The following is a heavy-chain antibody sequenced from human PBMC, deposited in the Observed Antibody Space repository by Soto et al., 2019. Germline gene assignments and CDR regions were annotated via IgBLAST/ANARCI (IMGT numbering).Heavy chain of an antibody. CDR3: ARGEDIVVVVAATYYYFDY. CDR1: GFTVSSNY. D-gene: IGHD2-15*01. J-gene: IGHJ4*02. Sequence: VGSLRLSCAASGFTVSSNYMSWVRQAPGKGLEWVSVIYSGGSTYYADSVKGRFTISRDNSKNTLYLQMNSLRAEDTAVYYCARGEDIVVVVAATYYYFDYWGQGTLVTVS. CDR2: IYSGGST. V-gene: IGHV3-66*01.